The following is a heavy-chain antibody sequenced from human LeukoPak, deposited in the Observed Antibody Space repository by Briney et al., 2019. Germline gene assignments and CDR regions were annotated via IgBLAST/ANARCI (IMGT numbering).Heavy chain of an antibody. V-gene: IGHV4-34*01. D-gene: IGHD5-18*01. CDR1: GGSFSGYY. CDR3: ARAAGRAAGTATAARRGNYGMDV. J-gene: IGHJ6*02. Sequence: SETLSLTCAVYGGSFSGYYWSWIRQPPGKGLEWIGEINHSGSTNYNPSLKSRVTISVDTSKNQFSLKLSSVTAADTAVYYCARAAGRAAGTATAARRGNYGMDVWGQGTTVTVSS. CDR2: INHSGST.